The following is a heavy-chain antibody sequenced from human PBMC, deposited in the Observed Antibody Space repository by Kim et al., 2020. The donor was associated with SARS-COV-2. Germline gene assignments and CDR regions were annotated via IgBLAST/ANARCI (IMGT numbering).Heavy chain of an antibody. D-gene: IGHD2-2*01. CDR2: IGSIRINYAT. CDR3: HVRPGDSTIARD. CDR1: GLNFTSYA. Sequence: GGSLRLSCTASGLNFTSYAIHWFRQASGKGLEWVGGIGSIRINYATIYAASVKGRITVSRDDSQNTAYLQLNSLQSEDTAVYYCHVRPGDSTIARDWGQGCLV. J-gene: IGHJ1*01. V-gene: IGHV3-73*01.